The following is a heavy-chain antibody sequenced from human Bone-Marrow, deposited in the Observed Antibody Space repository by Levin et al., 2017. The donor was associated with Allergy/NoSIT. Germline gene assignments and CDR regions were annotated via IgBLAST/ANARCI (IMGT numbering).Heavy chain of an antibody. CDR1: GFTFSDYY. CDR3: ARAQSDIYYDFWSGYKNWFDP. D-gene: IGHD3-3*01. V-gene: IGHV3-11*01. Sequence: GGSLRLSCAASGFTFSDYYMSWIRQAPGKGLEWVSYISSSGSTIYYADSVKGRFTISRDNAKNSLYLQMNSLRAEDTAVYYCARAQSDIYYDFWSGYKNWFDPWGQGTLVTVSS. J-gene: IGHJ5*02. CDR2: ISSSGSTI.